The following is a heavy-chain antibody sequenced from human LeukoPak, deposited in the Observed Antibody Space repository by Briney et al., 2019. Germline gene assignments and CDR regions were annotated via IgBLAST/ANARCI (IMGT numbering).Heavy chain of an antibody. Sequence: ASVKVSCKASGGTFSSYTISWVQQAPGQGLEWMGRIIPILGIANYAQKFQGRVTITADKSTSTAYMELSSLRSEDTAVYYCARGNKYYYDSSGSYFDYWGQGTLVTVSS. V-gene: IGHV1-69*02. CDR1: GGTFSSYT. J-gene: IGHJ4*02. D-gene: IGHD3-22*01. CDR2: IIPILGIA. CDR3: ARGNKYYYDSSGSYFDY.